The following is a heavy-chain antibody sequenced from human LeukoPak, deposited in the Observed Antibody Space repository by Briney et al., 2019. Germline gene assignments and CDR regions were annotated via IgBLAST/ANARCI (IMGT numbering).Heavy chain of an antibody. CDR1: GSIFTTYW. Sequence: GAPLLISCQGSGSIFTTYWITWVRQLPGKGLEWMGRIDPTESYINYSPSFQGHVVISVDKSISTAYLKWNSLKASDTAMYYCARVETSGSRDFDLWGQGTLVTVSS. V-gene: IGHV5-10-1*01. CDR3: ARVETSGSRDFDL. J-gene: IGHJ4*02. D-gene: IGHD3-10*01. CDR2: IDPTESYI.